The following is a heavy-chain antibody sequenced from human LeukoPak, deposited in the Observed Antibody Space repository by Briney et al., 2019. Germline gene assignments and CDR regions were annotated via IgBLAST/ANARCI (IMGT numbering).Heavy chain of an antibody. D-gene: IGHD6-6*01. CDR2: INHSGST. CDR3: VNGYSSFSS. V-gene: IGHV4-34*01. J-gene: IGHJ4*02. Sequence: PSETLSLTCAVYGGSFSGYYWSWIRQPPGKGLEWIGEINHSGSTNHNPSLKSRVTISVDTSKNQFSLKLSSVTAADTAVYYCVNGYSSFSSWSQGTLVTVSS. CDR1: GGSFSGYY.